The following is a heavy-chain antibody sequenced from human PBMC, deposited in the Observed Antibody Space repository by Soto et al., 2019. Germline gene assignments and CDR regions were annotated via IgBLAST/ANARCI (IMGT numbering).Heavy chain of an antibody. D-gene: IGHD3-3*01. CDR1: GGTFSSYA. CDR2: IIPIFGTA. CDR3: AREYTIFGVVTHHNWFDP. J-gene: IGHJ5*02. V-gene: IGHV1-69*01. Sequence: SVKVSCTASGGTFSSYAISWVRQAPGQGLEWMGGIIPIFGTANYAQKFQGRVTITADESTSTAYMELSSLRSEDTAVYYCAREYTIFGVVTHHNWFDPWGQGTLVTVSS.